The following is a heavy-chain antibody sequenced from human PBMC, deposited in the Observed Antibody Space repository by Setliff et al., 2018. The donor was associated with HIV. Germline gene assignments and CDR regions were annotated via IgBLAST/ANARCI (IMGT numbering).Heavy chain of an antibody. D-gene: IGHD3-22*01. V-gene: IGHV4-59*01. Sequence: PSETLSLTCTVSRGSIKYYFWSWIRQPPGKGLECIGHISYSGTTNHNPSLESRVSISVDTSKNQFSLKLKSVAAADTAVYYCARDSDGSSYYHFAHWSQGTLVTVSS. CDR2: ISYSGTT. CDR1: RGSIKYYF. J-gene: IGHJ4*02. CDR3: ARDSDGSSYYHFAH.